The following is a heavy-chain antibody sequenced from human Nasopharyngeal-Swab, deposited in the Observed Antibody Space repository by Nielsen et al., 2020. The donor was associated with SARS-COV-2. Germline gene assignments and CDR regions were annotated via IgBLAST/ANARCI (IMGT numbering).Heavy chain of an antibody. V-gene: IGHV6-1*01. CDR3: ARGSGTYSDYFDY. CDR2: TYFRSKWLN. CDR1: GDSVSSNSAT. D-gene: IGHD1-26*01. J-gene: IGHJ4*02. Sequence: SQTLSLTRAISGDSVSSNSATWTWIRQSPSRGLEWLGRTYFRSKWLNDYAVSVKSRLTINQDTSRNQFSLQLNSVTPEDTAIYYCARGSGTYSDYFDYWGQGTLVSVSS.